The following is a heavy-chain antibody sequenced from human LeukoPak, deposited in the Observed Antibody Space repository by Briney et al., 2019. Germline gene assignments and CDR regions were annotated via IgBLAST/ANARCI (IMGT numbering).Heavy chain of an antibody. CDR1: GFTFSSYW. CDR3: ASLIAEGYCSGGSCYGPDRY. V-gene: IGHV3-74*01. Sequence: GGPLRLSCAASGFTFSSYWMHWVRQAPGKGLVWVSRISSDGSSTSYADSVKGLFTISRDNAKNTLYLQMNSLRAEDTAVYYCASLIAEGYCSGGSCYGPDRYWGQGTLVTVSS. D-gene: IGHD2-15*01. CDR2: ISSDGSST. J-gene: IGHJ4*02.